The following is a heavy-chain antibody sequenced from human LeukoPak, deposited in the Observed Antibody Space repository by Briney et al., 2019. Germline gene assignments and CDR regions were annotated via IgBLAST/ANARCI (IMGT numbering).Heavy chain of an antibody. CDR2: IKAGNGHT. Sequence: ASVKVSCKASGFTFTNYAMQWVRQAPEQRLEWMGWIKAGNGHTRYSQRFQGRVTINRDTSATTVYMEVTSLRAEDTAVYYCARGVWSRTVSSYYFDYWGQGTLVTVSS. CDR1: GFTFTNYA. V-gene: IGHV1-3*01. J-gene: IGHJ4*02. D-gene: IGHD3-3*01. CDR3: ARGVWSRTVSSYYFDY.